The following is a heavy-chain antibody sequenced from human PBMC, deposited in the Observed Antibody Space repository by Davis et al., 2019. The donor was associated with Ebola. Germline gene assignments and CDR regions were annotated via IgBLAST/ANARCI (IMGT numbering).Heavy chain of an antibody. V-gene: IGHV4-59*08. D-gene: IGHD1-26*01. CDR1: GGSISSYY. Sequence: GSLRLSCTVSGGSISSYYWSWIRQPPGKGLEWIGYIYYSGSTNYNPSLKSRVTISVDTSKNQFSLKLSSVTAADTAVYYCARQGLGEATIKAFDIWGQGTMVTVSS. CDR2: IYYSGST. CDR3: ARQGLGEATIKAFDI. J-gene: IGHJ3*02.